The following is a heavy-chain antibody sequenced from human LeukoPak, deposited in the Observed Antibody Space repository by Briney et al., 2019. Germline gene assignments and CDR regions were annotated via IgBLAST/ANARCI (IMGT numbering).Heavy chain of an antibody. J-gene: IGHJ4*02. Sequence: PSETLSLTCTVSGGSISSGDYYWSWIRQPPGKGLEWIGYIYYSGSTYYNPSLKSRVTISVDTSKNQFSLKLSSVTAADTAVYYCARISSEILTGQTHEDYRGQGTLVTVSS. CDR3: ARISSEILTGQTHEDY. D-gene: IGHD3-9*01. CDR1: GGSISSGDYY. V-gene: IGHV4-30-4*01. CDR2: IYYSGST.